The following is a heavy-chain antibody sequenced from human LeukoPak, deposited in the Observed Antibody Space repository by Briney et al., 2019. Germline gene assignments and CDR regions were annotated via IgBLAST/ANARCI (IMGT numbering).Heavy chain of an antibody. V-gene: IGHV3-53*01. CDR1: GFTVSSNY. CDR3: ARGGMITFGGVIVPTEYYFDY. D-gene: IGHD3-16*02. CDR2: IYSGGNT. Sequence: PGGSLRLSCAASGFTVSSNYMSWVRQAPGKGLEWVSVIYSGGNTYYADSVKGRFTISRDNSKNTLFLQMNSLRAEDTAVYYCARGGMITFGGVIVPTEYYFDYWGQGTLVTVS. J-gene: IGHJ4*02.